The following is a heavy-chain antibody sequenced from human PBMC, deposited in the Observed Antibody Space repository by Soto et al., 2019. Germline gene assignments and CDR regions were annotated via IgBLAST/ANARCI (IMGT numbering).Heavy chain of an antibody. CDR1: GGSFSSYY. Sequence: QVQLQESGPGLVKPSETLSLTCTVSGGSFSSYYWSWIRQPPGKGLEWIGYIYYSGSTNYNPSLKSRVTISVDTSKNQFSLKLSSVTAADTAVYYCARQTRNYGGNSVIDYWGQGTLVTVSS. D-gene: IGHD4-17*01. CDR2: IYYSGST. V-gene: IGHV4-59*01. CDR3: ARQTRNYGGNSVIDY. J-gene: IGHJ4*02.